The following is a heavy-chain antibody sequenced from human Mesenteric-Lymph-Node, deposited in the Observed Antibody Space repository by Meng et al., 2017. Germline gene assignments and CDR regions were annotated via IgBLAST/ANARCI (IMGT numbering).Heavy chain of an antibody. V-gene: IGHV1-18*01. Sequence: QVQLVQSGAEVKKTGASVKVSCKATGYTFSNYGISWVRQAPGQGLEWMGWISGYSGNTKYAQKLQGRVTMTTDTSTNTAYMELRSLRSDDTAVYYCTRADIAAAGTGGYWGQGTLVTVSS. CDR3: TRADIAAAGTGGY. CDR2: ISGYSGNT. D-gene: IGHD6-13*01. CDR1: GYTFSNYG. J-gene: IGHJ4*02.